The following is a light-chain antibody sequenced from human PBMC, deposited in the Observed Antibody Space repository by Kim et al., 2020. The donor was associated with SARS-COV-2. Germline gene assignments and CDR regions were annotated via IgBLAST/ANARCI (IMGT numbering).Light chain of an antibody. V-gene: IGKV3-15*01. Sequence: SVSPGERAPLSCRASQSVSSNLAWYQQKPGQAPRLLIYGASTRATGIPARFSGSGSGTEFTLTISSLQSEDFAVYYCQQYNNWPQTFGQGTKVDIK. CDR1: QSVSSN. J-gene: IGKJ1*01. CDR2: GAS. CDR3: QQYNNWPQT.